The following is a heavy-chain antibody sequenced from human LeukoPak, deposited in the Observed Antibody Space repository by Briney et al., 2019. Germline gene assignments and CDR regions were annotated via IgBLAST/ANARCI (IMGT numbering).Heavy chain of an antibody. J-gene: IGHJ3*02. V-gene: IGHV3-21*01. CDR2: ISGSSSYI. Sequence: PGGSLRLSCAASGFNFSNHAMSWVRQTPGKGLEWVSSISGSSSYINYAHSVKGRFTISRDNAQNSLFLQLNSLRAEDTAVYYCARDPYSSGWYKDAFDIWGQGTMVTVSS. D-gene: IGHD6-19*01. CDR1: GFNFSNHA. CDR3: ARDPYSSGWYKDAFDI.